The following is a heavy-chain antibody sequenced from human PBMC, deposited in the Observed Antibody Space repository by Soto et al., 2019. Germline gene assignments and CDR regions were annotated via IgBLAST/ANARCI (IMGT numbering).Heavy chain of an antibody. V-gene: IGHV3-23*01. CDR1: GFTLSTYC. CDR3: ARIRGYWYGLDV. Sequence: GGSLRLSCAGSGFTLSTYCMTWVRQAPGKGLEWVSAITGTGGNTYYVYSVKGLFTSARDNSKNMLYLQMNSVRVEDTAVYYCARIRGYWYGLDVWGQGTTVTVSS. CDR2: ITGTGGNT. J-gene: IGHJ6*02.